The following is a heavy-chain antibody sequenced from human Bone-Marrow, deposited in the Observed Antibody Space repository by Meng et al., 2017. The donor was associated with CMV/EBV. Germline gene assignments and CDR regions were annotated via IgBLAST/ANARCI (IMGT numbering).Heavy chain of an antibody. CDR1: GFALSVYS. CDR2: SNTDGSVR. J-gene: IGHJ3*02. D-gene: IGHD6-13*01. CDR3: SRGAGEAAAAGAFDI. Sequence: GESLKISCAASGFALSVYSMHWVRQAPGKGLVWVSRSNTDGSVRSYVDSVKGRFTISRDNAKNSLYLQMNSLRAEDTAVYYCSRGAGEAAAAGAFDIWGQGTMVTVSS. V-gene: IGHV3-74*01.